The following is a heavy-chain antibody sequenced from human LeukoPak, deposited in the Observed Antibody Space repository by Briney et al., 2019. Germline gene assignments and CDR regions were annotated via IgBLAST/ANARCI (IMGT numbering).Heavy chain of an antibody. CDR1: GFTFSTYE. CDR3: ARDGDDYDDVEYSQH. CDR2: ISSSGSII. V-gene: IGHV3-48*03. Sequence: PGGSLRLSCAASGFTFSTYEMNWVRQAPGKGLEWVSYISSSGSIIHYADSVKGRFTIYRDNAKNSLYLQVSSLRAEDTAVYYCARDGDDYDDVEYSQHWGQGTLVSVSS. D-gene: IGHD5-24*01. J-gene: IGHJ1*01.